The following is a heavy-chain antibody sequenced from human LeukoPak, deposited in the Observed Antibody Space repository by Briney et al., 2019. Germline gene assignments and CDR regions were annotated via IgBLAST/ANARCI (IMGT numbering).Heavy chain of an antibody. CDR2: INGNGGST. V-gene: IGHV3-20*04. J-gene: IGHJ4*02. CDR1: GFTFDDYD. Sequence: PGGSLRLSCAASGFTFDDYDMSWVRQAPGKGLEWVSSINGNGGSTGYADSVKGRFTISRDNAKNFLYLQMTSLRAEDTAFYYCARNQSDYSETTFLDYWGQGTLVTVSS. D-gene: IGHD2/OR15-2a*01. CDR3: ARNQSDYSETTFLDY.